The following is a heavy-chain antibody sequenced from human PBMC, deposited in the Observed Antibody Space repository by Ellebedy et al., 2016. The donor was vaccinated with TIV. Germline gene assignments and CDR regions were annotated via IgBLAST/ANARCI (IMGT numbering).Heavy chain of an antibody. J-gene: IGHJ4*02. CDR2: MNPNSGST. CDR3: ARDRCRSVSCARAGFDS. D-gene: IGHD2-2*01. Sequence: ASVKVSXXALGYTFTDYGINWVRQAPGQGLEWMGWMNPNSGSTGYAQKFQGRVTMTRNTSISTAYMELSSLRSEDTAVYYCARDRCRSVSCARAGFDSWGQGTLVTVSS. CDR1: GYTFTDYG. V-gene: IGHV1-8*02.